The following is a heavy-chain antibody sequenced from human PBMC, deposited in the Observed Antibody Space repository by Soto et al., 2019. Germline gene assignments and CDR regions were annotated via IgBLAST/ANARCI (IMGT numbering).Heavy chain of an antibody. V-gene: IGHV4-59*01. D-gene: IGHD3-10*01. J-gene: IGHJ4*01. Sequence: PSETLCLTCTASGGSISSYYWSWIRQPPGKGLEWIGYIYYSGSTNYTPSLKSRVTISVDTSKNKFSLQMSSVTAADTAVYYCARGGQCTMVRFLDLDDWGQGTLVTVSS. CDR3: ARGGQCTMVRFLDLDD. CDR1: GGSISSYY. CDR2: IYYSGST.